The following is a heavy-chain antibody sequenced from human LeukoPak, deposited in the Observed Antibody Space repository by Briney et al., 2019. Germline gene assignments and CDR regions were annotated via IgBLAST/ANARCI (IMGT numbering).Heavy chain of an antibody. CDR1: GGSIRRFA. V-gene: IGHV1-69*05. CDR2: INPVSGAT. J-gene: IGHJ6*03. CDR3: ARGDDFLAAYNYMDV. D-gene: IGHD3-9*01. Sequence: SVKVSCKASGGSIRRFAINWVRQAPGEGLEWMGTINPVSGATNYTHKFQGRVTMTTDESTTTAYMELRRLTTEDTAVYYCARGDDFLAAYNYMDVWGQGSSVIV.